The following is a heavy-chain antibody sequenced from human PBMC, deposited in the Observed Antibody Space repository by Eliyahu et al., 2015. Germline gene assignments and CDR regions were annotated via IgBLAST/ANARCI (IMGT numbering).Heavy chain of an antibody. J-gene: IGHJ6*02. CDR1: GFTXSSYS. V-gene: IGHV3-21*01. D-gene: IGHD2-8*02. CDR3: ARDCTGGVCYGMDV. CDR2: ISSSSSYI. Sequence: EVQLVESGGGLVKPGGSXRXSCAASGFTXSSYSMNXVRQAPGKGLEWVSSISSSSSYIYYADSVKGRFTISRDNAKNSLYLQMNSLRAEDTAVYYCARDCTGGVCYGMDVWGQGTTVTVSS.